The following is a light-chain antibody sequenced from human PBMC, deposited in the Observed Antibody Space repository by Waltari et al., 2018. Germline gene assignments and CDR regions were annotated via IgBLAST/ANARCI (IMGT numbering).Light chain of an antibody. CDR1: QSISSY. J-gene: IGKJ4*01. Sequence: DIQMTQSPSSLSAYVGDRVTITCRARQSISSYLNWYQQKPGKAPKLLIYAASSLQSGVPSRFSGSGSGTDFTLTISSLQPEDFATYYCQQSYSTPLTFGGGTKVEIK. CDR2: AAS. V-gene: IGKV1-39*01. CDR3: QQSYSTPLT.